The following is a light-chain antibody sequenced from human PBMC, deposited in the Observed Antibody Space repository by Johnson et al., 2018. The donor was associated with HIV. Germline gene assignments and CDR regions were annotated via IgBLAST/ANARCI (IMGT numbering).Light chain of an antibody. J-gene: IGLJ1*01. Sequence: QSVLTQSPSVSAAPGQKVTISCSGSSSNIGNNYVSWYQQFPGTSPKLLIYENNERPSGLPDRFSGSKSGPSATLGITGLPTGDEADYYCGTWDTSLSAGGVFGTGTKVTVL. V-gene: IGLV1-51*02. CDR1: SSNIGNNY. CDR3: GTWDTSLSAGGV. CDR2: ENN.